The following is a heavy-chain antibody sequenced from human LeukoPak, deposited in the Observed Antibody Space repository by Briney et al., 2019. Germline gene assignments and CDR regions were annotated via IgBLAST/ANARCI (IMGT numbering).Heavy chain of an antibody. CDR2: INTNTGNP. Sequence: ASVKVSCKASGYTFTTYAMNWVRQAPGQGLEWMGWINTNTGNPTYAQGFTGRFVFSLDTSVSTAYLQISSLKAEDTAVCYCARVPKTYSSSWYRGWFDPWGQGTLVTVSS. V-gene: IGHV7-4-1*02. D-gene: IGHD6-13*01. CDR1: GYTFTTYA. CDR3: ARVPKTYSSSWYRGWFDP. J-gene: IGHJ5*02.